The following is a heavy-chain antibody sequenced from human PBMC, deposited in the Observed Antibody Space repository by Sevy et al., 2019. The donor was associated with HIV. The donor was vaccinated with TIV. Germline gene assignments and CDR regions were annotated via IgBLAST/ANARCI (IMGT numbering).Heavy chain of an antibody. CDR3: ARVGRISYYDSSGYFDY. CDR2: IYNSGST. Sequence: SETLSLTCTVSGGSISSYYWSWIRQPPGMGLEWIGYIYNSGSTNYNPSLKSRLTISVDTSKNQFSLKLSSVTAADTAVYYCARVGRISYYDSSGYFDYWGQGTLVTVSS. D-gene: IGHD3-22*01. V-gene: IGHV4-59*01. CDR1: GGSISSYY. J-gene: IGHJ4*02.